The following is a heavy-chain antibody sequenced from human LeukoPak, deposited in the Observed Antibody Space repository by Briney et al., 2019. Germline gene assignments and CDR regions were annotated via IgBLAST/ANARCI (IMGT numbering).Heavy chain of an antibody. Sequence: GGSLRLSCAASGFTFSNYAIHWVRQAPGKGLEWVASIRFNGNFYADYVKGRVTISRDNSKCTVSLQMDTLRTEDTALYYCARENWDFDFWGQGTLVSVSS. CDR3: ARENWDFDF. V-gene: IGHV3-30*02. D-gene: IGHD7-27*01. CDR1: GFTFSNYA. CDR2: IRFNGN. J-gene: IGHJ4*02.